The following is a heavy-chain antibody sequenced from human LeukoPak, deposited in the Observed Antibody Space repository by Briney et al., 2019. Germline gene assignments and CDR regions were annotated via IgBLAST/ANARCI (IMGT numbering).Heavy chain of an antibody. CDR1: GYTFTSYY. CDR3: ARGELSIAVALCGMDV. CDR2: INPSGGST. V-gene: IGHV1-46*01. J-gene: IGHJ6*02. D-gene: IGHD6-19*01. Sequence: ASVKVSCKASGYTFTSYYTHWVRQAPGQGLEWMGIINPSGGSTSYAQKFQGRVTMTRDTSTSTVYMELSSLRSEDTAVYYCARGELSIAVALCGMDVWGQGTTVTVSS.